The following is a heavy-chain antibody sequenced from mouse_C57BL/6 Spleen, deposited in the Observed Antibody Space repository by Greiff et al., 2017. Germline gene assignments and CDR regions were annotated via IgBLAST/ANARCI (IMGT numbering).Heavy chain of an antibody. Sequence: VQVVESGAELARPGASVKLSCKASGYTFTSYGISWVKQRTGQGLEWIGEIYPRSGNTYYNEKFKGKATLTADKSSSTAYMELRSLTSEDSAVYFCARNLVYDGYYAMDYWGQGTSVTVSS. CDR2: IYPRSGNT. V-gene: IGHV1-81*01. CDR3: ARNLVYDGYYAMDY. CDR1: GYTFTSYG. J-gene: IGHJ4*01. D-gene: IGHD2-3*01.